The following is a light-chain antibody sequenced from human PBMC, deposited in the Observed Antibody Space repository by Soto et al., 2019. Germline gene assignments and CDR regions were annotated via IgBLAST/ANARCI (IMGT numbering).Light chain of an antibody. CDR1: QSFSNNY. V-gene: IGKV3-20*01. CDR2: GAS. Sequence: EIVLTQSPGTLSLSPGERATLSCRASQSFSNNYLAWYQQKPGQAPRLLIYGASNRATGIPDRFSGSGSGTDFTLTISDVEPEDFAVYYCHQRQSWPRTFGQGTKVDIK. CDR3: HQRQSWPRT. J-gene: IGKJ1*01.